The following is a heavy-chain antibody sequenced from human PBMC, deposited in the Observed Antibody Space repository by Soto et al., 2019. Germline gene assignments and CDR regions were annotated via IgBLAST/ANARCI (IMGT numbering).Heavy chain of an antibody. J-gene: IGHJ3*02. CDR2: IIPIFGTA. CDR3: ASPGGYCSGGSCGDAFDI. Sequence: GASVKVSCKASGGTFSSYAISWVRQAPGQGLEWMGGIIPIFGTANYAQKFQGRVTITADESTSTAYMELSSLRSEDTAVYYCASPGGYCSGGSCGDAFDIWGQGTMVTVSS. CDR1: GGTFSSYA. D-gene: IGHD2-15*01. V-gene: IGHV1-69*13.